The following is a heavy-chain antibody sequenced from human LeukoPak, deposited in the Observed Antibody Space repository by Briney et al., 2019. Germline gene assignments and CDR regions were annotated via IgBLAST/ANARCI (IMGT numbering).Heavy chain of an antibody. D-gene: IGHD3-16*02. CDR1: GYTFGTHG. CDR3: AKVVGDRMDY. V-gene: IGHV1-18*01. Sequence: EASVKVSCKASGYTFGTHGFCWVRQAPGQGLEWMGWISAHNGQTKSAQKLQDRLSMTTDTSTTTAYMELRSLRSDDTAVYYCAKVVGDRMDYWGQGTLVTVSS. J-gene: IGHJ4*02. CDR2: ISAHNGQT.